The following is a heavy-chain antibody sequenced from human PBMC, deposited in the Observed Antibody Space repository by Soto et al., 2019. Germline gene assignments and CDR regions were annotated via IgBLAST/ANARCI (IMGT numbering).Heavy chain of an antibody. CDR3: AKRYYYDSSGYYWAPCDY. CDR2: ISGSGGST. J-gene: IGHJ4*02. Sequence: GGSLRLSCAASGFTFSSYAMSWVRQAPGKGLEWVSAISGSGGSTYYADSVKGRFTISRDNSKNTLYLQMNSLRAEDTAVYYCAKRYYYDSSGYYWAPCDYWGQGAQVTVSS. D-gene: IGHD3-22*01. V-gene: IGHV3-23*01. CDR1: GFTFSSYA.